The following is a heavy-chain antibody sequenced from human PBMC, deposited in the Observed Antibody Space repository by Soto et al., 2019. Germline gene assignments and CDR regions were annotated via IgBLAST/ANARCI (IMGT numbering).Heavy chain of an antibody. V-gene: IGHV4-39*01. Sequence: QLQLQESGPGLVKPSETLSLTCTVSGGSISSSSYYWGWIRQPPGKGLEWIGSIYYSGSTYYNPSLKSRVTISVDTSKNQFSLKLSSVTAADTAVYYCARHPMDDSSGQGYWGQGTLVTVSS. CDR3: ARHPMDDSSGQGY. CDR2: IYYSGST. D-gene: IGHD3-22*01. J-gene: IGHJ4*02. CDR1: GGSISSSSYY.